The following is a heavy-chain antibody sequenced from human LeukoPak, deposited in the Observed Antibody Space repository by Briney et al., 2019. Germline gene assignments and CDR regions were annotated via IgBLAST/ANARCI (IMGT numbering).Heavy chain of an antibody. CDR1: GYTLTELS. Sequence: ASVKVSCKVSGYTLTELSMHGVRQAPGKGLEWMGGFDPEDGETIYAQKFQGRVTMTEDTSTDTAYMELSSLRSEDTAVYYCATLSLDTAMNFDYWGQGTLVTVSS. CDR3: ATLSLDTAMNFDY. D-gene: IGHD5-18*01. J-gene: IGHJ4*02. V-gene: IGHV1-24*01. CDR2: FDPEDGET.